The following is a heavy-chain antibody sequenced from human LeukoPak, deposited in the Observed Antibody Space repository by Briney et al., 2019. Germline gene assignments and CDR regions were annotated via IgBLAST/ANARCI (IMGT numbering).Heavy chain of an antibody. J-gene: IGHJ4*02. D-gene: IGHD3-3*01. CDR2: INHSGST. CDR1: GGSFSGYY. V-gene: IGHV4-34*01. Sequence: PSETLSLTCAVYGGSFSGYYWSWIRQPPGKGLEWIGEINHSGSTNYNASLKSRVTISVDTSKNQSSLKLSSVTAADTAVYYCARGRYYDFWSGYSGYDYWGQGTLVTVSS. CDR3: ARGRYYDFWSGYSGYDY.